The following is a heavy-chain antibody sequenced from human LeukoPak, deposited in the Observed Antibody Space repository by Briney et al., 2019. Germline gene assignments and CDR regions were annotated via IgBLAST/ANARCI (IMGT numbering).Heavy chain of an antibody. D-gene: IGHD6-19*01. Sequence: SETLSLTCTVSGGSISSYYWSWIRQPPGEGLEWIGYIYYSGSTNYNPSLKSRVTISVDTSKNQFSLKLSSVTAADTAVYYCARTSSSGWPLYYYYGMDVWGQGTTVTVSS. CDR1: GGSISSYY. V-gene: IGHV4-59*08. CDR2: IYYSGST. CDR3: ARTSSSGWPLYYYYGMDV. J-gene: IGHJ6*02.